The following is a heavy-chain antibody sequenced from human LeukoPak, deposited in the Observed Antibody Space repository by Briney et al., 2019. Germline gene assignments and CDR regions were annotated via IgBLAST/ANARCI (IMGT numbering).Heavy chain of an antibody. CDR2: IYYSGSA. V-gene: IGHV4-31*03. CDR1: GGSISSGGYY. CDR3: ASSLRTTVTTFDY. J-gene: IGHJ4*02. D-gene: IGHD4-17*01. Sequence: PSQTLSLTCTVSGGSISSGGYYWSWIRQHPGKGLEWIGYIYYSGSAYYNPSLKSRVTISVDTSKNQFSLKLSSVTAADTAVYYCASSLRTTVTTFDYWGQGTLVTVSS.